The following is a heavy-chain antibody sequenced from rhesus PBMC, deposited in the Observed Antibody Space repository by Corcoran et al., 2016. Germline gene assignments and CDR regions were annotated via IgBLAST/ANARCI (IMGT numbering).Heavy chain of an antibody. CDR2: ISYSGST. V-gene: IGHV4-122*02. D-gene: IGHD3-3*01. Sequence: QLQLQESGPGLVKPSETLSLTCAVSGYSISSGYGWSWIRQPPGKGLEWIGYISYSGSTSYPPSLKSRVTISRDTSKNQFSLKLSSVTAADTAVYYCARGARNFWTGYYTGFDYWGQGVLVTVSS. CDR1: GYSISSGYG. CDR3: ARGARNFWTGYYTGFDY. J-gene: IGHJ4*01.